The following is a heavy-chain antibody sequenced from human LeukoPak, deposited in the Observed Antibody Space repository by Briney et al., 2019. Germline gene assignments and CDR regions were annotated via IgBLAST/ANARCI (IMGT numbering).Heavy chain of an antibody. CDR3: ARDQRSSYTYYFDD. CDR1: GYSFTGYC. D-gene: IGHD3-16*02. V-gene: IGHV1-2*02. J-gene: IGHJ4*02. Sequence: ASVKVSCKASGYSFTGYCMPWVRQAPGQGLEWMGWINPNSGGTNYAPKFQGRVTMTRDTSISTAYMELSRLTSDDTAVYYCARDQRSSYTYYFDDWGQGTLVTVSS. CDR2: INPNSGGT.